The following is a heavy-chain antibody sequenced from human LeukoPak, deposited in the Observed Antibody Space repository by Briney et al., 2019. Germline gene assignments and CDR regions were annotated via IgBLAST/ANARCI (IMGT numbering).Heavy chain of an antibody. Sequence: GGSLRLSCAASGFSFSDFYMVWVRQAPGKGLEWVAVIWYDGSNKYYADSVKGRFTISRDNSKNTLYLQMNSLRAEDTAVYYCARRRRLRYFDWLLHDYYYYYGMDVWGQGTTVTVSS. V-gene: IGHV3-33*08. J-gene: IGHJ6*02. CDR1: GFSFSDFY. CDR3: ARRRRLRYFDWLLHDYYYYYGMDV. D-gene: IGHD3-9*01. CDR2: IWYDGSNK.